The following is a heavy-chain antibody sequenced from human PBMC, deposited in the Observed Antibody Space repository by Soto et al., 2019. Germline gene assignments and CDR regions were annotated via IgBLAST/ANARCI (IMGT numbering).Heavy chain of an antibody. CDR1: GGTVRSYA. CDR2: IIPIFGTA. Sequence: SVKVSCKASGGTVRSYAISWVRQAPGHGLEWMGGIIPIFGTANYAQKFQGRVTITADESTSTAYMELSSLRSEDTAVYYCARGFGNDFWSGYYYDYWGQGTLVTVSS. D-gene: IGHD3-3*01. V-gene: IGHV1-69*13. J-gene: IGHJ4*02. CDR3: ARGFGNDFWSGYYYDY.